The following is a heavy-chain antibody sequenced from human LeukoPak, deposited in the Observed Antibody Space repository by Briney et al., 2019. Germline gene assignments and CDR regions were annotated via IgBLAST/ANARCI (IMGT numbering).Heavy chain of an antibody. J-gene: IGHJ4*02. D-gene: IGHD3-10*01. CDR1: GCSFTSYW. Sequence: GESLKISCKGSGCSFTSYWIGWVGQMPGKGLEWMGIIYPGDSDTRYSPSFQGQVTISADKSISTAYLQWSSLKASDTAMYYCARVLWFGELLSLPFDYWGQGTLVTVSS. V-gene: IGHV5-51*01. CDR2: IYPGDSDT. CDR3: ARVLWFGELLSLPFDY.